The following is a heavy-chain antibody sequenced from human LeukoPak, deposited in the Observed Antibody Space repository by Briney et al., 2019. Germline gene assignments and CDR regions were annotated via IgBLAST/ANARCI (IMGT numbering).Heavy chain of an antibody. CDR3: ARDADGPGSLIDY. J-gene: IGHJ4*02. D-gene: IGHD2-8*01. CDR2: ISSDGTTT. CDR1: GFPFSIYW. V-gene: IGHV3-74*01. Sequence: PGGSLRLSCAAPGFPFSIYWMQWVRQAPGEGLVWVSRISSDGTTTTYADSVKGRFTVSRDNAKNTLYLHVKSLRAEDTAVYFCARDADGPGSLIDYWGQGTLVTVSS.